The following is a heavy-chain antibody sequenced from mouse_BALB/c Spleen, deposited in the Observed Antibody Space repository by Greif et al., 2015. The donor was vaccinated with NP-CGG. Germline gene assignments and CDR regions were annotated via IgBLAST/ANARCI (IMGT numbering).Heavy chain of an antibody. CDR3: ARDLEDYAMDY. Sequence: VKLMESGPGLVAPSQSLSITCTVSGFSLTSYGVHWVRQPPGKGLEWLGVIWAGGGTNYNSALMSRLSISKDNPKSQVFLKMNSLQTDDTAMYYCARDLEDYAMDYWGQGTSVTVSS. CDR1: GFSLTSYG. CDR2: IWAGGGT. V-gene: IGHV2-9*02. J-gene: IGHJ4*01.